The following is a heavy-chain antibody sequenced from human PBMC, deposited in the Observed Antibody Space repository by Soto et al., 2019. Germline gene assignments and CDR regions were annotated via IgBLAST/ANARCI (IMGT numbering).Heavy chain of an antibody. D-gene: IGHD3-9*01. J-gene: IGHJ6*02. Sequence: SVKVSCKASGYTFTSYGISWVRQAPGQGLEWMGGIIPVFGTANYAQKFQGRVTITADESTSIVYMDVTSLRSEDTAVYYCARGDATKIVVTTYYAMDVWGQGTTVTVSS. CDR3: ARGDATKIVVTTYYAMDV. CDR1: GYTFTSYG. V-gene: IGHV1-69*13. CDR2: IIPVFGTA.